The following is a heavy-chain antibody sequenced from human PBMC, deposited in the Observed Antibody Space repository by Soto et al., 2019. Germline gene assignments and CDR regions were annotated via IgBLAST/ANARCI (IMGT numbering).Heavy chain of an antibody. Sequence: PGGSLRLSCVASGFTFSDHNIDWVRQASGKGLEWVGRTRGKANSYTTDYAASVKGRFTISRDDSKNSAFLQMNSLKTEDTALYYCTRRAPSRAFDFWGQGTPVTVSS. CDR2: TRGKANSYTT. CDR1: GFTFSDHN. J-gene: IGHJ4*02. V-gene: IGHV3-72*01. CDR3: TRRAPSRAFDF.